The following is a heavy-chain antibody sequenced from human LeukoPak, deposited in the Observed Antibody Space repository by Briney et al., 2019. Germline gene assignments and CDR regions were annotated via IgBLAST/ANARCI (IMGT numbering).Heavy chain of an antibody. CDR2: IYYSGST. CDR1: GGSISSYY. J-gene: IGHJ4*02. V-gene: IGHV4-59*12. Sequence: SETLSLTCTVSGGSISSYYWSWIRQPPGKGLEWIGYIYYSGSTYYNPSLKSRVTISVDTSKNQFSLKLSSVTAADTAVYYCARDVGYPDYWGQGTLVTVSS. CDR3: ARDVGYPDY. D-gene: IGHD1-1*01.